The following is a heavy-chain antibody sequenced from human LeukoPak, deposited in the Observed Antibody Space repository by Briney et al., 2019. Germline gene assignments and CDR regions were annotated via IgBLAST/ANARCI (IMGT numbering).Heavy chain of an antibody. J-gene: IGHJ4*02. Sequence: PSETLSLTCAVYGGSFSGYYWSWIRQPPGKGLEWIGEINHSGSTNYNPSLKSRVTISVDTSKNQFSLKLSSVTAADTAVYYCARGRMGGTVTAPTDYWGQGTLVTVSS. CDR2: INHSGST. CDR1: GGSFSGYY. D-gene: IGHD4-17*01. CDR3: ARGRMGGTVTAPTDY. V-gene: IGHV4-34*01.